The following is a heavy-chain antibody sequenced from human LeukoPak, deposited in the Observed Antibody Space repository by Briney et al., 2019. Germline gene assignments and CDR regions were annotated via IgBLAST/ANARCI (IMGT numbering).Heavy chain of an antibody. Sequence: SETLSLTCAVYGGSFSGYYWSWIRQPPGRGLEWIGEINHSGSTNYNPSLKSRVTISVDTSKNQFSLKLSSVTAADTAVYYCARGRIAARKFDYWGQGTLVTVSS. J-gene: IGHJ4*02. V-gene: IGHV4-34*01. D-gene: IGHD6-6*01. CDR3: ARGRIAARKFDY. CDR1: GGSFSGYY. CDR2: INHSGST.